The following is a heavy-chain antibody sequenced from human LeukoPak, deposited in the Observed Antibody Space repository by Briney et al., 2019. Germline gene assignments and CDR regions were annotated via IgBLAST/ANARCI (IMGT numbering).Heavy chain of an antibody. CDR2: INPNSGGT. D-gene: IGHD1-7*01. CDR3: ARGDNWNYVDYYYYMDV. V-gene: IGHV1-2*02. Sequence: GASVKVSCKASGYTFTGYYMHWVRQAPGQGLEWMGWINPNSGGTNYAQKFQGRVTMTRDTSISTAYMELSRLRSDDTAVYYCARGDNWNYVDYYYYMDVWGKGTTVTVSS. J-gene: IGHJ6*03. CDR1: GYTFTGYY.